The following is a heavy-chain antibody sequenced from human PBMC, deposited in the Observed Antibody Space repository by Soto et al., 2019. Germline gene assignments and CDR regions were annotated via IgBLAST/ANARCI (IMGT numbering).Heavy chain of an antibody. J-gene: IGHJ4*02. CDR1: GFTFSSYA. CDR3: AKRSSSSTFDY. D-gene: IGHD6-6*01. V-gene: IGHV3-23*04. CDR2: ISGSDDST. Sequence: VQLVESGGGLVQPGESLRLSCAASGFTFSSYAMSWVRQAPGKGLEWVSVISGSDDSTYYADSVKGRFTISRDNSKNTLYLQMNSLRAEDTAVYYCAKRSSSSTFDYWGQGTLVTVSS.